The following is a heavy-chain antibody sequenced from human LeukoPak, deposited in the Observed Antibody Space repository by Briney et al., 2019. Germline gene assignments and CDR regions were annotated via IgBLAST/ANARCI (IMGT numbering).Heavy chain of an antibody. Sequence: GSSVKVSCKASGGTFSSYATSWVRQAPGQGLEWMGWISAYKGNTNYAQKLQGRVTMTTDTSTSTAYMELRSLRSDDTAVYYCARVRRHYDSPGYYEYYFDYWGQGTLLTVSS. D-gene: IGHD3-22*01. V-gene: IGHV1-18*01. CDR3: ARVRRHYDSPGYYEYYFDY. CDR2: ISAYKGNT. J-gene: IGHJ4*02. CDR1: GGTFSSYA.